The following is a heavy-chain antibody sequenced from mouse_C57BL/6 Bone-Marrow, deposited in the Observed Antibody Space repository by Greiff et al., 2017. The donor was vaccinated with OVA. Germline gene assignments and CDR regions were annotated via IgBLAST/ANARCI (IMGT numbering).Heavy chain of an antibody. D-gene: IGHD1-1*01. V-gene: IGHV1-81*01. Sequence: VQLQQSGAELARPGASVKLSCKASGYTFTSYGISWVKQRTGQGLEWIGEIYPRSGNTYYNEKFKGKATLTADKSSSTAYMELRSLTSEDSAVYFCARWYYGSSYDWYFEVWGTGTTVTVSS. CDR1: GYTFTSYG. J-gene: IGHJ1*03. CDR2: IYPRSGNT. CDR3: ARWYYGSSYDWYFEV.